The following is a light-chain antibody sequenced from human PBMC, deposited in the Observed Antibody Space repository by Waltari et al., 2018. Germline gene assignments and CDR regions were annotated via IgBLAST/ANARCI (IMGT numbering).Light chain of an antibody. V-gene: IGLV2-23*01. CDR1: SSDVGNYNL. CDR2: AGS. CDR3: CSYAGSSTYV. J-gene: IGLJ1*01. Sequence: QSALTQPASVSGSPGQSITISCTGTSSDVGNYNLVSWYQQHPGKAPKLMISAGSKRPACVSNRFSGSKSGNTASLTISGLQAEDEADYYCCSYAGSSTYVFGTVTKVTVL.